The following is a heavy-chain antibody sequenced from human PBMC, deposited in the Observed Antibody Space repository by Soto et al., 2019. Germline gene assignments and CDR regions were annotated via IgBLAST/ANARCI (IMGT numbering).Heavy chain of an antibody. J-gene: IGHJ3*02. D-gene: IGHD2-15*01. CDR1: GGSISSYY. Sequence: SETLSLTCTVSGGSISSYYWSWIRQPPWKGLEWIGYIYYSGSTNYNPSLKSRVTISVDTSKNQFSLNLSSVTAADTAVYYCARHMFRYCSGGSCPDAFDIWGQGTMVTV. V-gene: IGHV4-59*08. CDR2: IYYSGST. CDR3: ARHMFRYCSGGSCPDAFDI.